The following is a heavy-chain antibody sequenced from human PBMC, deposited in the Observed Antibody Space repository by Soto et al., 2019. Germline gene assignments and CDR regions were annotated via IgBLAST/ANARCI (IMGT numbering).Heavy chain of an antibody. CDR2: ISQVGSNK. J-gene: IGHJ3*01. CDR3: ARPPQVGWAFDV. CDR1: GFTFTTYA. V-gene: IGHV3-30-3*01. Sequence: GGSLRLSCAASGFTFTTYAMYWIRQAPGKGLEWVASISQVGSNKYYTDSVKGRFTISRDNSENTVYLQMNSLTPEDTAVYFCARPPQVGWAFDVWGQGTMVTVSS.